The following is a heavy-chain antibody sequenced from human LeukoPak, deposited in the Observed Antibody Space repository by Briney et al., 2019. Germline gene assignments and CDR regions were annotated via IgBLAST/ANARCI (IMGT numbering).Heavy chain of an antibody. V-gene: IGHV3-21*01. J-gene: IGHJ4*02. CDR2: ISSSSSYI. CDR1: GFTFSSYS. CDR3: ARTSSSGWYADPDY. D-gene: IGHD6-19*01. Sequence: KSGGSLRLSCAASGFTFSSYSMNWVRQAPGKGLEWVSSISSSSSYIYYADSVKGRFTISRDNAKNSLYLQMNSLRVEDTAVFYCARTSSSGWYADPDYWGQGTLVTVSS.